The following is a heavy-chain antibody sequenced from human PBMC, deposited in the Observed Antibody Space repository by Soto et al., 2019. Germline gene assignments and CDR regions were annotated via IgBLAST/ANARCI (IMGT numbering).Heavy chain of an antibody. V-gene: IGHV1-69*01. CDR2: IIPMYGPA. Sequence: QVPLVQSGAEVKKPGSSVTVSCKASGGTFSSYAIHWVRQAPGQGLEWMGGIIPMYGPAKYAQRFQGRVTITADESTTTVYMELTSLTSQDTAAYYCARVTSMVRGVIDNWFDPWGHGTVVTVSS. J-gene: IGHJ5*02. CDR3: ARVTSMVRGVIDNWFDP. CDR1: GGTFSSYA. D-gene: IGHD3-10*01.